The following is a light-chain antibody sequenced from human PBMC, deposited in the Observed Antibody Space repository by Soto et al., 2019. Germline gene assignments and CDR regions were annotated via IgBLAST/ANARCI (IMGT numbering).Light chain of an antibody. J-gene: IGKJ2*01. CDR1: QSVSSN. V-gene: IGKV3-15*01. Sequence: EIVMTQSPGTVSVSPGERATLSCRASQSVSSNLAWYQQKPGQAPRLLISDASTRATGIPARFSGSGSGTEFTLTISSLQSEDFAVYFCQQYNNWPPYTFGQGTKVDIK. CDR3: QQYNNWPPYT. CDR2: DAS.